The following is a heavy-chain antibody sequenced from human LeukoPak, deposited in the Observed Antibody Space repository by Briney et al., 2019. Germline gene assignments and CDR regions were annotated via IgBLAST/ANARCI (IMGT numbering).Heavy chain of an antibody. CDR3: ARDTGGYYDSSGYYDY. CDR2: TYYRSKWYN. Sequence: SQTLSLTCAISGDSVSSNSAAWNWIRQSPSRGLEWLGRTYYRSKWYNYYAVSVKSRITINPDTSKNQFSLQLNSVSPEDTAVYYCARDTGGYYDSSGYYDYWGQGTLVTVSS. CDR1: GDSVSSNSAA. D-gene: IGHD3-22*01. V-gene: IGHV6-1*01. J-gene: IGHJ4*02.